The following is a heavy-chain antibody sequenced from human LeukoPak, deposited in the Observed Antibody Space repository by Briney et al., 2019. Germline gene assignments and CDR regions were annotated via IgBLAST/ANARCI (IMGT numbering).Heavy chain of an antibody. CDR1: GGTFSSYA. V-gene: IGHV1-69*06. CDR3: ATLSLDIVAPNPAEIFDY. J-gene: IGHJ4*02. Sequence: HGASVKVSCKASGGTFSSYAISWVRQAPGRGLEWMGGIIPIFGTANYAQKFQGRVTITADTSTDTAYMELSSLRSEDTAVYYCATLSLDIVAPNPAEIFDYWGQGTLVTVSS. CDR2: IIPIFGTA. D-gene: IGHD5-12*01.